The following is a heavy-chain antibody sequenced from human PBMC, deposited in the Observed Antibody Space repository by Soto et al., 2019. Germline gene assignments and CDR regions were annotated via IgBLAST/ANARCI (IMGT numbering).Heavy chain of an antibody. J-gene: IGHJ5*02. Sequence: SETLSLTCTVSGGSISSYYWSWIRQPPGKGLEWIGYVFYSGSTNYNPSLKSRVTISIDTSKNQFSLKLSSVTAADTAVYYCARQTLAGTYNWFDPWGQGTLVTVSS. CDR3: ARQTLAGTYNWFDP. CDR2: VFYSGST. V-gene: IGHV4-59*08. CDR1: GGSISSYY. D-gene: IGHD6-19*01.